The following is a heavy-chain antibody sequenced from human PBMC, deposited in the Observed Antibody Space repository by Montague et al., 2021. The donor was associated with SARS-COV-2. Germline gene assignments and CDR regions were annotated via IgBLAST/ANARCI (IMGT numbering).Heavy chain of an antibody. Sequence: SETLSLTCAISGGSFSNYYWSWIRQPPGKGLEWIGRIYTSGSTNYNPSLKSRVTISVDTSKNQFSLKLSSVTAADTAVYYCARDLAPYYGSGSYYNPIDAFDIWGQGTMVTVSS. J-gene: IGHJ3*02. D-gene: IGHD3-10*01. CDR1: GGSFSNYY. CDR3: ARDLAPYYGSGSYYNPIDAFDI. CDR2: IYTSGST. V-gene: IGHV4-4*07.